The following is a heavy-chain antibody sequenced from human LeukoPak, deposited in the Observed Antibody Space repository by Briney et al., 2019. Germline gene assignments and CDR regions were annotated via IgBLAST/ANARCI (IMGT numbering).Heavy chain of an antibody. CDR2: IYYSGST. D-gene: IGHD6-19*01. CDR3: ASSSGWQRGIDY. J-gene: IGHJ4*02. Sequence: SETLSLTCTVSGGSISSYYWSWIRQPPGKGLEWIGYIYYSGSTNYNPSLKSRVTISVDTSKNQFSLKLSSATAADTAVYYCASSSGWQRGIDYWGQGTLVTVSS. CDR1: GGSISSYY. V-gene: IGHV4-59*01.